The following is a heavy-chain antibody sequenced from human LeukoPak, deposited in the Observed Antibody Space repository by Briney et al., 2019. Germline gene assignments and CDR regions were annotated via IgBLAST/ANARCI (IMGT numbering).Heavy chain of an antibody. Sequence: MPSETLSLTCTVSGGSINSGSYYWTWIQQPAGKGLEWIGRIYTSGSTNYNPSLRGRVTISADTSTNQFSLRLSSVTAADTAVYYCARGGSVVVVPAAIRSYYYYYMDVWGKGTTVTVSS. D-gene: IGHD2-2*01. CDR2: IYTSGST. CDR1: GGSINSGSYY. V-gene: IGHV4-61*02. CDR3: ARGGSVVVVPAAIRSYYYYYMDV. J-gene: IGHJ6*03.